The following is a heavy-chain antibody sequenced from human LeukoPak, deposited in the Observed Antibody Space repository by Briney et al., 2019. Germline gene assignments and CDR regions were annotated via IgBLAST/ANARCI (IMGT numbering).Heavy chain of an antibody. CDR1: DYTFFNFG. V-gene: IGHV1-69*06. D-gene: IGHD5-24*01. Sequence: ASVSVSFKAFDYTFFNFGLICVRQGPGQGLEWMGGIIPIFGTANYAQKFQGRVTITADKSTSTAYMELSSLRSEDTAVYYCARGWLQLRYFDYWGQGTLVTVSS. J-gene: IGHJ4*02. CDR2: IIPIFGTA. CDR3: ARGWLQLRYFDY.